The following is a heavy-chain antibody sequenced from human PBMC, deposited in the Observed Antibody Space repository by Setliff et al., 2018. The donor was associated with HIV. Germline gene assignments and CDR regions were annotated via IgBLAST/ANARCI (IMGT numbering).Heavy chain of an antibody. V-gene: IGHV4-59*08. J-gene: IGHJ4*02. CDR2: VYHSGST. D-gene: IGHD1-26*01. CDR1: GGSISSDY. CDR3: ARLRSELGVFDY. Sequence: KPSETLSLTCTVSGGSISSDYWSWIRQPSGKGLEWIGYVYHSGSTNYNPSLKSRVTISVDTSKNQFSMKLRSVTAADTAVYYCARLRSELGVFDYWVQGTLVTVSS.